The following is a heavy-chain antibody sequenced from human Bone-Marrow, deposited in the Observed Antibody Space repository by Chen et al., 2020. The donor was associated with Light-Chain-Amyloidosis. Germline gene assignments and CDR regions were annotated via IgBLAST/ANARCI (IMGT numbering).Heavy chain of an antibody. Sequence: QVQLVESGGGVVQPGGSLRLSCAASGFTFSRYGIHWVRQAPGKGLEWVAFIRYDGSNKYYADSVKGRFTISRDNSKNTLYLQMNSLRAEDTALYYCAKGHDYGDYGEYYFDYWGQGTLVTVSS. CDR3: AKGHDYGDYGEYYFDY. V-gene: IGHV3-30*02. J-gene: IGHJ4*02. CDR1: GFTFSRYG. D-gene: IGHD4-17*01. CDR2: IRYDGSNK.